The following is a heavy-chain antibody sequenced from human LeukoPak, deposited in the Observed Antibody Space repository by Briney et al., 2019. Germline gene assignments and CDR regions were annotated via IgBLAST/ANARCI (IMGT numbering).Heavy chain of an antibody. CDR1: GFTFSSYD. J-gene: IGHJ6*02. V-gene: IGHV3-13*04. D-gene: IGHD6-25*01. Sequence: QTGGSLRLSCAASGFTFSSYDMHWVRQTTGKGLEWVSAIGTADDTFYPASVKGRFTISRDDAKNSLYLQMSNLRVGDTAVYYCAGSGYYHYYGLDVWGQGTTVTVSS. CDR2: IGTADDT. CDR3: AGSGYYHYYGLDV.